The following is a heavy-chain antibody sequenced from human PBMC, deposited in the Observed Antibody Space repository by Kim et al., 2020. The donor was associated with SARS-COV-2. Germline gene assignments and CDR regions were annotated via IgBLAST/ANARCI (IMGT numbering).Heavy chain of an antibody. J-gene: IGHJ4*02. CDR3: ARDVTGTMRYLDY. V-gene: IGHV3-23*01. Sequence: YADYVKGRFTMSRDNSKNTLYLQMNSLRVEDTAVYYCARDVTGTMRYLDYWGQGTLVTVSS. D-gene: IGHD1-7*01.